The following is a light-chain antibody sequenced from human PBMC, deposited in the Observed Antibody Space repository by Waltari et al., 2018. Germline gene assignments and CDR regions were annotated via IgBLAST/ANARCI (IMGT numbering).Light chain of an antibody. CDR2: GAS. CDR3: QQYNNWPPWT. V-gene: IGKV3-15*01. J-gene: IGKJ1*01. Sequence: ILLTQSPATLSVSPGERAVLSCAPNQSFTRNLAWYQMRPGQAPRLLIHGASTRAAGVPARFSGSGSGTEFILTISNLQPEDSAVYYCQQYNNWPPWTFGQGTKVEIK. CDR1: QSFTRN.